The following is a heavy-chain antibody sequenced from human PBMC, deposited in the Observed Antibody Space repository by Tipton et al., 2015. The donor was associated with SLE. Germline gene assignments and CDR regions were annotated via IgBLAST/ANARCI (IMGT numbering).Heavy chain of an antibody. D-gene: IGHD3-16*01. V-gene: IGHV4-39*07. CDR3: ARDGGGYIY. Sequence: TLSLTCTVSGGSISSSNYYWGWIRQPPGKGLEWIGSIYYSGSTYYNPSLKSRVTISVDTSKNQFSLKLSSVTAADTAVYYCARDGGGYIYWGQGTLVTVSS. CDR2: IYYSGST. CDR1: GGSISSSNYY. J-gene: IGHJ4*02.